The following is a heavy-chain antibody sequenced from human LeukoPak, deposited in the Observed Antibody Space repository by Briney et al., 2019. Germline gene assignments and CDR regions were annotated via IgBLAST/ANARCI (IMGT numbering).Heavy chain of an antibody. CDR1: GGSMSSYY. CDR2: IYYSGST. J-gene: IGHJ4*02. D-gene: IGHD5-24*01. CDR3: ARGARAGYNLEPFDY. V-gene: IGHV4-59*08. Sequence: SETLSLTCTVSGGSMSSYYGSWIRQPPGKGLEWIGYIYYSGSTKYNPSLKSRVTISVDTSKNQLSLKLSSVTAPDTAVYYCARGARAGYNLEPFDYWGQGTLVTVSS.